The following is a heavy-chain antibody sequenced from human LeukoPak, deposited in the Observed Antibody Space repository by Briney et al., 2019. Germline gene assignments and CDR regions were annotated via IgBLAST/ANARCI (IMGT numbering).Heavy chain of an antibody. J-gene: IGHJ3*02. CDR2: ISHSGGTT. Sequence: GGSLRLSCAASGFTFSSYAMSWVRQAPGKGPEWVSAISHSGGTTYYADSVKGRFTITRDNSKNTLYLQMNSLRAEDTAVYYCAKANVKYCSGGSCFDAFDIWGQGTMVTVSS. V-gene: IGHV3-23*01. CDR1: GFTFSSYA. CDR3: AKANVKYCSGGSCFDAFDI. D-gene: IGHD2-15*01.